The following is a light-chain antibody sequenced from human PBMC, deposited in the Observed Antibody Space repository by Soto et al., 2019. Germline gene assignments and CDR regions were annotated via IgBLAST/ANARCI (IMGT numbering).Light chain of an antibody. CDR1: SSDVGGYNY. Sequence: QSALTQPRSVSGSPGQSVTISGTGTSSDVGGYNYVSWYQQHPGKAPKLMIYDVSKRPSGVPDRFSGSKSGNTASLTISGLQAEDEADYYCCSYAGSYTLYVFGSGTKVTVL. CDR3: CSYAGSYTLYV. J-gene: IGLJ1*01. CDR2: DVS. V-gene: IGLV2-11*01.